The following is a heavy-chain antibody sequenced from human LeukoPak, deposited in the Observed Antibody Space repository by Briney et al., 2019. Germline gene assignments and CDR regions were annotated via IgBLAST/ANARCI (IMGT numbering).Heavy chain of an antibody. D-gene: IGHD5-18*01. CDR1: GYTFTSYD. CDR2: MNPNSGNT. J-gene: IGHJ3*02. Sequence: ASVKVSCKASGYTFTSYDINWVRQATGQGLEWMGWMNPNSGNTGYAQKFQGRATMTRNTSISTAYMELSSLRSEDTAVYYCARVMWIQEYAFDIWGQGTMVTVSS. CDR3: ARVMWIQEYAFDI. V-gene: IGHV1-8*01.